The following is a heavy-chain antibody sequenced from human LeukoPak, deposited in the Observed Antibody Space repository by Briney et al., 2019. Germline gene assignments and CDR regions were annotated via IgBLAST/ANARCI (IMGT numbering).Heavy chain of an antibody. J-gene: IGHJ4*02. Sequence: SETLSLTCAVSGYSISSGYYWGWIRQPPGKGLEWIATISHSGSTNYNPSLKSRVTISVDTSKNQFSLKLSSMTAADTAVYYCARLGIGWPFDYWGQGTLVTVSS. V-gene: IGHV4-38-2*01. CDR1: GYSISSGYY. CDR2: ISHSGST. D-gene: IGHD6-19*01. CDR3: ARLGIGWPFDY.